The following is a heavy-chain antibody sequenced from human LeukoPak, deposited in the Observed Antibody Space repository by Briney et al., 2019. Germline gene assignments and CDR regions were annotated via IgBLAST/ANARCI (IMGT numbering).Heavy chain of an antibody. V-gene: IGHV1-18*04. J-gene: IGHJ4*02. Sequence: GASVKVSCKASGYTFTSYGISWVRQAPGQGLEWMGWISAYNGNTNYAQKLQGRVTMTTDTSTSTACMELRSLRSDDTAVYYCARDLEQSAYYYGSGSFFDYWGQGTLVTVSS. D-gene: IGHD3-10*01. CDR1: GYTFTSYG. CDR2: ISAYNGNT. CDR3: ARDLEQSAYYYGSGSFFDY.